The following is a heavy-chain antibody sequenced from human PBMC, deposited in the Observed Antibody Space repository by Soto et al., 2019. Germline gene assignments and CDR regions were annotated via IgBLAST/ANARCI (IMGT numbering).Heavy chain of an antibody. J-gene: IGHJ4*02. D-gene: IGHD2-21*02. V-gene: IGHV3-21*01. CDR3: ARDWGDCANFDY. CDR1: GFTFSSYS. CDR2: ISSSSSYI. Sequence: GGSLRLSCAASGFTFSSYSMNWVRQAPGKGLEWVSSISSSSSYIYYADSVKGRFTISRDNAKNSLYLQMNSLRAEDTAVYYCARDWGDCANFDYWGQGTLVTVSS.